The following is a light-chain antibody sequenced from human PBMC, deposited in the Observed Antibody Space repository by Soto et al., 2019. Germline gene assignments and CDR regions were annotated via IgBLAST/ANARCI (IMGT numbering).Light chain of an antibody. CDR2: GAS. CDR3: QQYGSSPLT. CDR1: QSVSSSY. Sequence: EIVLTQSPGTLSLSPGERATLSCRASQSVSSSYLAWYQQKPGQAPRLLIYGASSRATGIPDRFSGSGSGTDFTLTISRLETEGFAVYYCQQYGSSPLTFGGGNKVEIK. V-gene: IGKV3-20*01. J-gene: IGKJ4*01.